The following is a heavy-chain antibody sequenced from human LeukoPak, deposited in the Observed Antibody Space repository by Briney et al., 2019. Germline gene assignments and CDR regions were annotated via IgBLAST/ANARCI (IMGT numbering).Heavy chain of an antibody. J-gene: IGHJ2*01. CDR3: ARDRPSSGGNYFDL. Sequence: PGGSLRLSCADSGFTFSDYYMSWIRQAPGKGLEWVSYIGSSGSPIYYADSVKGRFTISRDNAKNSLYLQMNSLRAEDTAMYYCARDRPSSGGNYFDLWGRGTLVTVSS. CDR1: GFTFSDYY. CDR2: IGSSGSPI. V-gene: IGHV3-11*01. D-gene: IGHD2-15*01.